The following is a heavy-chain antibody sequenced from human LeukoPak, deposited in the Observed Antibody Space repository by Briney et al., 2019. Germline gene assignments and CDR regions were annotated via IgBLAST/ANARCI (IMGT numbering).Heavy chain of an antibody. CDR1: GFTFSGSA. CDR3: TRRPGNGGNGAFDI. V-gene: IGHV3-73*01. J-gene: IGHJ3*02. CDR2: IRSKANSYAT. Sequence: GGSLRLSCAASGFTFSGSAMHLVRQASGKGLEWVGRIRSKANSYATAYAASVKGRFTISRDDSKNTAYLQMNSLKTEDTAVYYCTRRPGNGGNGAFDIWGQGTMVTVSS. D-gene: IGHD4-23*01.